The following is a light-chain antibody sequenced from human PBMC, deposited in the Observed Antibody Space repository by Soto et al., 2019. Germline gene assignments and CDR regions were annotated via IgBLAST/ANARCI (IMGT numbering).Light chain of an antibody. Sequence: GDRVTITCRASQDISRYLAWYQQKPGTAPRLLISLATTLQGGVPSRFSGSRSGTDFTLTISSVEPEDFALYYCHQRNTFGQGTRLEIK. V-gene: IGKV1-9*01. CDR3: HQRNT. J-gene: IGKJ5*01. CDR1: QDISRY. CDR2: LAT.